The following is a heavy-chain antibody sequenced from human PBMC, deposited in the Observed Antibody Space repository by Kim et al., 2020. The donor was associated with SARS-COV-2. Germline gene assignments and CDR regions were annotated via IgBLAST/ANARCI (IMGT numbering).Heavy chain of an antibody. D-gene: IGHD3-22*01. Sequence: GGSLRLSCAASGFTFSSYGMHWVRQAPGKGLEWVAVISYDGSNKYYADSVKGRFTISRDNSKNTLYLQMNSLRAEDTAVYYCARGPTKPYYYDSSGSADAFDIWGQGTMVTVSS. CDR3: ARGPTKPYYYDSSGSADAFDI. V-gene: IGHV3-33*05. CDR2: ISYDGSNK. J-gene: IGHJ3*02. CDR1: GFTFSSYG.